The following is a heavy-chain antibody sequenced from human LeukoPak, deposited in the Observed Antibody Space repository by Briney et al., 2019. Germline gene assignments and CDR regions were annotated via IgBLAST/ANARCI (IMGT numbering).Heavy chain of an antibody. V-gene: IGHV1-46*01. D-gene: IGHD7-27*01. J-gene: IGHJ4*02. CDR1: GYIFTSYY. CDR2: INPSGGST. Sequence: GASVKVSCKASGYIFTSYYMHWVRQAPGQGLEWMGIINPSGGSTSYAQKFQGRVTMTRDTSTSTVYMELSSLRSEDTAVYYCATEGAWGSSFDHWGQGTLVTVSS. CDR3: ATEGAWGSSFDH.